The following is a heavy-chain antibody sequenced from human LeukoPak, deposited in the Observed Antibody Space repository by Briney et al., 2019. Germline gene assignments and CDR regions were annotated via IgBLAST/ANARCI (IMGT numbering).Heavy chain of an antibody. D-gene: IGHD4-11*01. V-gene: IGHV3-15*01. CDR1: GFTFSNAW. CDR3: TRDPYGNYAGYFDY. CDR2: IKSKTDGGTT. Sequence: GGSLRLSCAASGFTFSNAWMSWVRQAPGKGLEWVGRIKSKTDGGTTDYAAPVKGRFTISRDDSKNTLYLQMNSLKTEDTAVYYCTRDPYGNYAGYFDYWGQGTLATVSS. J-gene: IGHJ4*02.